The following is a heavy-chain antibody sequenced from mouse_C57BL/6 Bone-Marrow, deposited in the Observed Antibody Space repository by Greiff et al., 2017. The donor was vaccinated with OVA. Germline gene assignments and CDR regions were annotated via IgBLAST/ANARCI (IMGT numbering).Heavy chain of an antibody. Sequence: EVQLVESGGDLVKPGGSLKLSCAASGFTFSSYGMSWVRQTPDKRLEWVATISSGGSYTYYPDSVKGRFTISRDNAKNTLDLQMSSLKSEDTAMYYCAGQYYGSSCAWFAYWGQGTRVTVSA. CDR1: GFTFSSYG. J-gene: IGHJ3*01. CDR2: ISSGGSYT. V-gene: IGHV5-6*01. D-gene: IGHD1-1*01. CDR3: AGQYYGSSCAWFAY.